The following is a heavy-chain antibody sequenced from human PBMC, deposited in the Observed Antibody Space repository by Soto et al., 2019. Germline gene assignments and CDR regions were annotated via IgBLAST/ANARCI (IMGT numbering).Heavy chain of an antibody. CDR1: GYSLTEIS. Sequence: QVQLVQSGAEVKKPGASVKVSCKVSGYSLTEISMYWVRPAPGKGLEWMGGFDPEDGETVYAQKFQGRVTMAEDTSTDTAYMELSSLRSEDTAIYYCATSAVTSFDYWGQGTLVTVSA. CDR3: ATSAVTSFDY. D-gene: IGHD4-17*01. V-gene: IGHV1-24*01. J-gene: IGHJ4*02. CDR2: FDPEDGET.